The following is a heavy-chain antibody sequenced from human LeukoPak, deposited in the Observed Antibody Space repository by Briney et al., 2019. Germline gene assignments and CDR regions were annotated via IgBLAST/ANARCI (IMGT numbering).Heavy chain of an antibody. CDR1: GYTFTGYY. CDR3: ARALTGEWLSRAFDI. J-gene: IGHJ3*02. Sequence: ASVKVSCKASGYTFTGYYMHWVRQAPGQGLEWMGWINPNSGGTNYAQKFQGWVTMTRDTSISTAYMELSSLRSEDTAVYYCARALTGEWLSRAFDIWGQGTMVTVSS. V-gene: IGHV1-2*04. D-gene: IGHD3-10*01. CDR2: INPNSGGT.